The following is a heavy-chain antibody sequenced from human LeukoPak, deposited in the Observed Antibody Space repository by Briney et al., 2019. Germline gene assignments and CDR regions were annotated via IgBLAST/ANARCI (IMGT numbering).Heavy chain of an antibody. CDR3: ARAPRGTAGYYDP. Sequence: APAKVCCKASGYTFIDYNMHWVRQAPGQRLEWVGMISPAGHNTDYAEELKGRVSLTSDTSTTTVYMEVSSLTSEDTAIYYCARAPRGTAGYYDPWGQGTLVTVSS. CDR2: ISPAGHNT. D-gene: IGHD3-9*01. CDR1: GYTFIDYN. J-gene: IGHJ5*02. V-gene: IGHV1-46*01.